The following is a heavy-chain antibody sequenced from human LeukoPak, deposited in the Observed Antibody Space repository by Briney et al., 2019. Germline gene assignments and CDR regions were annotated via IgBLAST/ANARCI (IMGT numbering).Heavy chain of an antibody. CDR1: GFTFDKAW. CDR2: IKQDGSEK. V-gene: IGHV3-7*01. CDR3: ARVSWNYVFWFDP. J-gene: IGHJ5*02. Sequence: GGSLRLSCAASGFTFDKAWMNWGRQAPGKGLEWVANIKQDGSEKYYVDSVKGRFTISRDNAKNSLYLQMNSLRAEDTAVYYCARVSWNYVFWFDPWGQGTLVTVSS. D-gene: IGHD1-7*01.